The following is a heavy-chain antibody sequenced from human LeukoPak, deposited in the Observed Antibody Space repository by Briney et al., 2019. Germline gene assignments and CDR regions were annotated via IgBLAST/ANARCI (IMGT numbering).Heavy chain of an antibody. CDR3: ARVAYSYGYAQAPFDY. Sequence: PSETLSLTCTVSGGSISSSSYYWGWIRQPPGKGLEWIGSIYYSGSTYYNPSLKSRVTISVDTSKNQFSLKLSSVTAADTAVYYCARVAYSYGYAQAPFDYWGQGTLVTVSS. CDR1: GGSISSSSYY. D-gene: IGHD5-18*01. CDR2: IYYSGST. J-gene: IGHJ4*02. V-gene: IGHV4-39*01.